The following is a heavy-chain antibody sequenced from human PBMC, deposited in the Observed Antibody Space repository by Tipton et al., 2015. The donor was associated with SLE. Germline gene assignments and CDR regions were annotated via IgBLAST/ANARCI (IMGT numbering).Heavy chain of an antibody. V-gene: IGHV3-33*08. J-gene: IGHJ6*02. Sequence: RSLRLSCAASGFTCSSYGMHWVRQAPGKGREWVAVIWYDGSNKYYADSVKGRFTISRDNSKNTLYLPMNSLSAEDTPVYYCARTVSIYYAMDVWVQGTTVTVSS. CDR2: IWYDGSNK. D-gene: IGHD6-6*01. CDR1: GFTCSSYG. CDR3: ARTVSIYYAMDV.